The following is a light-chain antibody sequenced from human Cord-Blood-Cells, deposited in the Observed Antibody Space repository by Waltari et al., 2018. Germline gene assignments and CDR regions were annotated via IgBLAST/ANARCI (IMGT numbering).Light chain of an antibody. V-gene: IGLV1-40*01. CDR3: QSYDSSLSGWV. Sequence: QSVLTQPPSVSGAPGQRVPIPCPGSSPNIGAGYDVTWYQQLPGTAPKLLIYGNSNRPSGVPDRFSGSKSGTSASLAITGLQAEDEADYYCQSYDSSLSGWVFGGGTKLTVL. J-gene: IGLJ3*02. CDR1: SPNIGAGYD. CDR2: GNS.